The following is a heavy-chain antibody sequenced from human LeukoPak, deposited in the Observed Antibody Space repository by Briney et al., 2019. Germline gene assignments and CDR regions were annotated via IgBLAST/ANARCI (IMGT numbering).Heavy chain of an antibody. J-gene: IGHJ6*03. Sequence: ASVKVSCKASGYTFTSYYMHWVRQAPGQGLEWMGIINPSGGSTSYAQKFQGRVTMTRDTSTSTVYMELSSLRSEDTAVYYCATYPRPGVVAHYYYYYMDVWGKGTTVTVSS. D-gene: IGHD3-3*01. CDR2: INPSGGST. V-gene: IGHV1-46*01. CDR3: ATYPRPGVVAHYYYYYMDV. CDR1: GYTFTSYY.